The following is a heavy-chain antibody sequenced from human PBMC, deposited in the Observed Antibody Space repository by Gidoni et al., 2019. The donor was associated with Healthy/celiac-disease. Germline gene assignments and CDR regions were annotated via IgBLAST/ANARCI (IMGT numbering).Heavy chain of an antibody. J-gene: IGHJ6*02. CDR1: GFPSIHHY. CDR3: AGRSEYGGNSEFDYYYYGMDV. CDR2: ISSSGSTI. D-gene: IGHD2-21*02. V-gene: IGHV3-11*01. Sequence: VQLVVTGGGFVNLGGYLILSCAAPGFPSIHHYLTWIRQAPGKGLEWVSYISSSGSTIDYAVAVKYRFTISRDNAKNSLYLKMNSLRAEDTAVYYCAGRSEYGGNSEFDYYYYGMDVWGQGTTVTVSS.